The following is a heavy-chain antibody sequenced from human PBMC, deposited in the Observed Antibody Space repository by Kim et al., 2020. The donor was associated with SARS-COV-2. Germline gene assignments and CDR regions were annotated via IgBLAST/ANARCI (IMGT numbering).Heavy chain of an antibody. CDR3: ARRGLGYCSGGSCYSGFDY. V-gene: IGHV4-59*08. Sequence: RVTISVDTSKNQFSLKLSAVTAADTAVYYCARRGLGYCSGGSCYSGFDYWGQGTLVTVSS. D-gene: IGHD2-15*01. J-gene: IGHJ4*02.